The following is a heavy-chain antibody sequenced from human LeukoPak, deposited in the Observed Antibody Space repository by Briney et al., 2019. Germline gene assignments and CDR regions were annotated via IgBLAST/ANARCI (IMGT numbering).Heavy chain of an antibody. V-gene: IGHV3-21*01. CDR3: ARGALLWFGAKMEYYFDY. CDR2: ISSSSSYI. Sequence: GGSLRLSCAASGFTFSSYSMNWVRQAPGKGLEWVSSISSSSSYIYYADSVKGRFTISRDNAKNSLYLQMNSLRAEDTAVYYCARGALLWFGAKMEYYFDYWGQGTPLTVSS. CDR1: GFTFSSYS. J-gene: IGHJ4*02. D-gene: IGHD3-10*01.